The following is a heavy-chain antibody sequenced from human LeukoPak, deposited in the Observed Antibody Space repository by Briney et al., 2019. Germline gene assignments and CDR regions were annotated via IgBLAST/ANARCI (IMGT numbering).Heavy chain of an antibody. CDR3: ARGLTYCSGGSCYWDY. CDR2: IKQDGSEK. CDR1: GFTFSSYW. V-gene: IGHV3-7*01. J-gene: IGHJ4*02. D-gene: IGHD2-15*01. Sequence: QAGGSLRLACAASGFTFSSYWMSWVRQAPGKGLEWVANIKQDGSEKYYVDSVKGRFTISRDNAKNSLYLQMNSLRAEDTAVYYCARGLTYCSGGSCYWDYWGQGTLVTVSS.